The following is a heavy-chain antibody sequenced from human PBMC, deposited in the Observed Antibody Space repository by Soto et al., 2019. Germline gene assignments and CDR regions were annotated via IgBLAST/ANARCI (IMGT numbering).Heavy chain of an antibody. Sequence: GGSLRLSCVSSGFTFSDHYMTWIRQAPGKGLEWVSYISSSSSTIYYADSVKGRFTISRDNAKNSLYLQMNSLRAEDTAVYYCASEFDYWGQGTLVTVSS. CDR2: ISSSSSTI. CDR3: ASEFDY. V-gene: IGHV3-11*04. J-gene: IGHJ4*02. CDR1: GFTFSDHY.